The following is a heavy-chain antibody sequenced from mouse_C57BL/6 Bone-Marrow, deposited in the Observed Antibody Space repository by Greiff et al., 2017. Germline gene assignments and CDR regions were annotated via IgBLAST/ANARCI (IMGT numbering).Heavy chain of an antibody. CDR3: ARYGYYNWYFDV. V-gene: IGHV1-55*01. J-gene: IGHJ1*03. D-gene: IGHD2-3*01. CDR2: IYPGSGST. Sequence: QVQLQQSGAELVKPGASVKMSCKASGYTFTSYWITWVKQRPGQGLEWIGDIYPGSGSTNYNEKFKSKATLTVDTSSSTAYMQLSSLTSEDSAVYYCARYGYYNWYFDVWGTGTTVTVSS. CDR1: GYTFTSYW.